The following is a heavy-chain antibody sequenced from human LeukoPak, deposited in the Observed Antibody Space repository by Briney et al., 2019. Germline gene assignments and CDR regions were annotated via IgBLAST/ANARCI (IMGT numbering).Heavy chain of an antibody. CDR1: GFTFSSYS. D-gene: IGHD3-22*01. J-gene: IGHJ4*02. Sequence: GGSLRLSCAASGFTFSSYSMNWVRQAPGKGLEWVSSISSSSSNIYYADSVKGRFTISRDNAKNSLYLQMNSLRAEDTAVYYCARVKRVRRDYYDSSGLDYWGQGTLVTVSS. CDR3: ARVKRVRRDYYDSSGLDY. CDR2: ISSSSSNI. V-gene: IGHV3-21*01.